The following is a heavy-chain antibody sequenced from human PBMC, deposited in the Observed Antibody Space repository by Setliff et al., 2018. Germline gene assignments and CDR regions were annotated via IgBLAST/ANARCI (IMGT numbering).Heavy chain of an antibody. D-gene: IGHD2-2*01. Sequence: SETLSLTCTVSGGSISSRSYYWGWIRQPPGKGLEWIGSIYHSGSSYHNPSLRSRVTISVDTSKNQISLNLTSVTAADTAMYYCARDTRVRDSSSVPSDTFDIWGRGTKVTVSS. V-gene: IGHV4-39*07. CDR1: GGSISSRSYY. J-gene: IGHJ3*02. CDR2: IYHSGSS. CDR3: ARDTRVRDSSSVPSDTFDI.